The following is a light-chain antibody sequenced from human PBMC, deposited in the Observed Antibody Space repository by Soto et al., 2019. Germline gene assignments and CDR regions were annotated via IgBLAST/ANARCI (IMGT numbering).Light chain of an antibody. CDR1: QSVSSN. CDR2: DTS. CDR3: QQRLSWPIT. Sequence: IVMTQSPATLSVSPGERAPLSGRASQSVSSNLAWYQQKPGQAPRPLIFDTSNRATGIPARFSGSGAGTDYTLSISSLEPEDFAVYYCQQRLSWPITSGQGTQLEIK. J-gene: IGKJ5*01. V-gene: IGKV3D-11*02.